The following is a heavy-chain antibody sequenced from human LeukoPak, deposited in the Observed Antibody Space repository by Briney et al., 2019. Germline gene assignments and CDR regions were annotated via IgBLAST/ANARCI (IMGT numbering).Heavy chain of an antibody. V-gene: IGHV3-30*02. D-gene: IGHD3-3*01. CDR1: GFTFSGHG. CDR3: AAFGVVIA. Sequence: GGSLRLSCAASGFTFSGHGTHWVRQAPGKGLEWVAFIRYDGSTKYYADSVKGRFIISRDNSKNTLDLQMNSLRAEDTAVYYCAAFGVVIAWGQGTLVTVSS. J-gene: IGHJ5*02. CDR2: IRYDGSTK.